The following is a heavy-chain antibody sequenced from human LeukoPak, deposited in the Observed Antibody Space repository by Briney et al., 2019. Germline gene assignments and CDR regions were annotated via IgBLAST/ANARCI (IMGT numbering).Heavy chain of an antibody. V-gene: IGHV4-59*01. D-gene: IGHD2-2*01. CDR1: GGSISSYY. CDR3: ARSWVPAAMYWFDP. Sequence: PSETLSLTCTVSGGSISSYYWSWIWQPPGKGLEWIGYIYYSGSTDYNPSLKSRVTISVDTSKNQFSLKLSSVTAADTAVYYCARSWVPAAMYWFDPWGQGTLVTVSS. J-gene: IGHJ5*02. CDR2: IYYSGST.